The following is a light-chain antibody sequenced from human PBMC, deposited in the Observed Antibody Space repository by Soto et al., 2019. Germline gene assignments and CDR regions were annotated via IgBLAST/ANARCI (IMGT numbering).Light chain of an antibody. CDR1: ALPKNY. V-gene: IGLV3-25*03. CDR3: QSADITGVHVL. J-gene: IGLJ2*01. CDR2: RDK. Sequence: SYELTQPPSLSVSPGQTARITCSGDALPKNYGYWYRQKGSQAPVLVIFRDKERPSGIPERFSGSSSGTTVTLTINGVQAEDEADYYCQSADITGVHVLFGGGTKVTVL.